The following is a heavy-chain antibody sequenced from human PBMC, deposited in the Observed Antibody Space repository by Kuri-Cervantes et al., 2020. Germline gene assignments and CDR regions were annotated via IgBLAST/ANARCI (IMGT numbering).Heavy chain of an antibody. V-gene: IGHV3-30*03. CDR1: GFTFSSYG. J-gene: IGHJ4*02. CDR2: ISYDGSNK. CDR3: ARSLGIAARRGANY. Sequence: GGSLRLSCAASGFTFSSYGMHWVRQAPGKGLEWVAVISYDGSNKYYADSVKGRFTISRDNSKITLYLQMNSLRAEDTAVYYCARSLGIAARRGANYWGQGTLVTVSS. D-gene: IGHD6-6*01.